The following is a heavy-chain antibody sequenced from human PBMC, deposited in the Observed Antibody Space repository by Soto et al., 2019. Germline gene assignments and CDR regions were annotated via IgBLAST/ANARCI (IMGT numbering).Heavy chain of an antibody. CDR2: INTAKDNT. Sequence: QVQLVQSGAEVKKPGASVKVSCKASGYTFTSYAIHWVRQAPGQRLEWMGWINTAKDNTKYSQKFQGGVTITRDTSASIVYMELSSLRSEDTAVYYCARGSSWSYFDYWGQGTLVTVSS. D-gene: IGHD6-13*01. CDR3: ARGSSWSYFDY. V-gene: IGHV1-3*04. J-gene: IGHJ4*02. CDR1: GYTFTSYA.